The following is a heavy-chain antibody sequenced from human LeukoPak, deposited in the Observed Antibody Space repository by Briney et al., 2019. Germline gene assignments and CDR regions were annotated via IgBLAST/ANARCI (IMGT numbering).Heavy chain of an antibody. Sequence: PSQTLSLTCAVSGGSISSGGYSWSWLRHPPGKGLEWIGYIYHSGSTNYNPSLKSRVTISVDTSKNQFSLKLSSVTAADTAVYYCARGRCSSTSCYQRPYYFDYWGQGTLVTVSS. J-gene: IGHJ4*02. CDR3: ARGRCSSTSCYQRPYYFDY. D-gene: IGHD2-2*01. V-gene: IGHV4-30-2*01. CDR1: GGSISSGGYS. CDR2: IYHSGST.